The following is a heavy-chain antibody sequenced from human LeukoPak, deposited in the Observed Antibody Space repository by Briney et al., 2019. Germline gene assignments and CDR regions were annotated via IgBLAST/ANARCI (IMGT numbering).Heavy chain of an antibody. Sequence: GGSLRLSCAASGFTFSSYGMSWVRQAPGKGLEWVSSISVSGGSTYYADSVKGRFTISRDNSQNTVSLQLNNLRIEDTALYYCAKTSLSDPSGHYYYMDVWGKGTTVTVSS. J-gene: IGHJ6*03. CDR2: ISVSGGST. V-gene: IGHV3-23*01. CDR3: AKTSLSDPSGHYYYMDV. CDR1: GFTFSSYG. D-gene: IGHD3-3*01.